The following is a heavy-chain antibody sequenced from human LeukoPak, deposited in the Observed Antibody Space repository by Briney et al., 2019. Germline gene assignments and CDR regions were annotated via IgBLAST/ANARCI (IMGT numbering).Heavy chain of an antibody. Sequence: SETLSLTCTVSGGSISSYYWSWIRQPPGKGLEWIGYIYYSGSTNYNPSLKSRVTISVDTPRNQFSLKLSSVTAADTAVYYCATQVERITIFGVASWFDPWGQGTLVTVSS. D-gene: IGHD3-3*01. J-gene: IGHJ5*02. CDR2: IYYSGST. V-gene: IGHV4-59*01. CDR1: GGSISSYY. CDR3: ATQVERITIFGVASWFDP.